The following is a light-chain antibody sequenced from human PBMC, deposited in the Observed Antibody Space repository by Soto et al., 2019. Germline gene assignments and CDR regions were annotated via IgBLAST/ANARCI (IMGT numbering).Light chain of an antibody. Sequence: QSALTQPASVSGSPGQSITISCTGTSSDVGSYNLVSWYQQHPGKAPKLMIYEGSKRPSGVSNHFFGSQSGNTASLTISGLQAEDEADYYCCSYAGSSTYVFGTGTKLTVL. CDR1: SSDVGSYNL. V-gene: IGLV2-23*01. J-gene: IGLJ1*01. CDR3: CSYAGSSTYV. CDR2: EGS.